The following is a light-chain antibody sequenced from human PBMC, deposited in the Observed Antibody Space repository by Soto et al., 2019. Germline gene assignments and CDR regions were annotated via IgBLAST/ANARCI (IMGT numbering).Light chain of an antibody. J-gene: IGKJ1*01. CDR2: GSS. V-gene: IGKV1-8*01. Sequence: AIRVTQSPSSFSASTGDRVTITCRTSQAIGNYLAWYQQKPGKAPELLIYGSSTLHDGVPSRFSGSGSGTDFTLTISRLQSEDVATYYCQQYYLYPRTFGQGTKVE. CDR3: QQYYLYPRT. CDR1: QAIGNY.